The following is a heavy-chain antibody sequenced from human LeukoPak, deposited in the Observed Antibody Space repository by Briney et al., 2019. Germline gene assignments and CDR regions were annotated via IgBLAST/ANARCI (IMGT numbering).Heavy chain of an antibody. CDR3: ARGTTSYPNWFDL. V-gene: IGHV4-38-2*02. CDR2: IYHSGST. J-gene: IGHJ5*02. CDR1: GYSISSGYY. Sequence: SETLSLTCTVSGYSISSGYYWGWIRQPPGKGLEWIGSIYHSGSTYYNPSLKSRVTISVDRSKNQFSLKLSSVTAADTAVYYCARGTTSYPNWFDLWGQGTLVTVSS. D-gene: IGHD2/OR15-2a*01.